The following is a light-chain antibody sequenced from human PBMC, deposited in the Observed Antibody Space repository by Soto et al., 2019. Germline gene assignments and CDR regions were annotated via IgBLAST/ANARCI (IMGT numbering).Light chain of an antibody. CDR3: QHYNSYSEA. CDR2: KAS. V-gene: IGKV1-5*03. Sequence: IQMPQSPSPLSGSVGDRVTITCRASQTISSWLAWYQQKPGKAPKLLIYKASTLKSGVPSRFSGSGSGTEFTLTISSLQPDDFATYYCQHYNSYSEAFGQGTKVDIK. CDR1: QTISSW. J-gene: IGKJ1*01.